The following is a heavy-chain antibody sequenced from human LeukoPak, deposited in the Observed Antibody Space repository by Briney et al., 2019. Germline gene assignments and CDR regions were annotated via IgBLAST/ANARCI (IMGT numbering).Heavy chain of an antibody. CDR2: INPHKGNT. CDR3: ARDKKFVGWHHGNSVGY. J-gene: IGHJ4*02. Sequence: ASVKVSCKTSGYTFISHDINWVRQAPGQGLQWMGWINPHKGNTNYAQNFQNRVTMTTDTSTNTAFMELRSLRSDDTAVYYCARDKKFVGWHHGNSVGYWGQGTLVTVSS. V-gene: IGHV1-18*01. D-gene: IGHD4-23*01. CDR1: GYTFISHD.